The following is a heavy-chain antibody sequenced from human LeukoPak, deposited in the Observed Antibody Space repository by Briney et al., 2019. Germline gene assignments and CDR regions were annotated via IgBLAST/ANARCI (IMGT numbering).Heavy chain of an antibody. Sequence: SETLSLTCAVYGGSLSGHDWSWIRQPPGKGQECIGEINERGSTISNASLKSRITISLDTSKNQFSLNLTSVTAADTALYYCARVLFDSRGHDAFDLWGQGTLVIVS. CDR3: ARVLFDSRGHDAFDL. CDR2: INERGST. J-gene: IGHJ3*01. V-gene: IGHV4-34*01. CDR1: GGSLSGHD. D-gene: IGHD2-15*01.